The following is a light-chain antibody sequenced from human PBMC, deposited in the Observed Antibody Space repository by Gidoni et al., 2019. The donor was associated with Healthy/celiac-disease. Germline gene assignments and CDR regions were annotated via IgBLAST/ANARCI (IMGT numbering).Light chain of an antibody. V-gene: IGKV3-20*01. Sequence: EXXLTXSXGTLSLSPGERATLSCRASQSVSSSYLAWYQQKPGQAPRLLIYGASSRATGIPDRFSGSGSXTDFTLTIXXLEPXDFAVYXCQQXXSSXXTFXPGTKVDIK. CDR3: QQXXSSXXT. CDR1: QSVSSSY. CDR2: GAS. J-gene: IGKJ3*01.